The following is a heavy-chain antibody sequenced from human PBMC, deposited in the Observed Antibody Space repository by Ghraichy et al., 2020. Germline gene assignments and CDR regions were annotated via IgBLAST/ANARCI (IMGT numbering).Heavy chain of an antibody. CDR2: IKQDGSEK. J-gene: IGHJ3*02. Sequence: WGSGGRQAPGKGREWVANIKQDGSEKYYVDSVKGRFTISRDNAKNSLYLQMNSLRAEDTAVYYCARDGFSLLDAFDIWGQGTMVTVSS. V-gene: IGHV3-7*03. CDR1: W. CDR3: ARDGFSLLDAFDI.